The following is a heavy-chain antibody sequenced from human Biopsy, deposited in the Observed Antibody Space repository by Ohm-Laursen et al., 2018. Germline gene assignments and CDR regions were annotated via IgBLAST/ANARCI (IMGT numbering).Heavy chain of an antibody. CDR1: GDSITTYY. CDR3: ARRPPLRGYAFDV. D-gene: IGHD3-10*01. CDR2: IYYRGNT. V-gene: IGHV4-59*08. J-gene: IGHJ3*01. Sequence: SQTLSLTCIVSGDSITTYYWNWIRQAPGKGLEWIGNIYYRGNTNYSPSLKSRVTISLDTSKNQFSLKLNSVTATDTAVYYCARRPPLRGYAFDVWGQGTLVTVSS.